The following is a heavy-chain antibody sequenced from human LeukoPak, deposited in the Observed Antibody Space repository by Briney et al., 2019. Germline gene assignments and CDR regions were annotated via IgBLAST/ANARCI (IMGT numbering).Heavy chain of an antibody. CDR2: IYYSGST. V-gene: IGHV4-59*01. D-gene: IGHD6-13*01. J-gene: IGHJ3*02. CDR3: ARDVAEAFDI. Sequence: PSETLSLTWTLSGGSISSYYWSWIRQPPGKGLEWIGYIYYSGSTNYNPSLKSRVTISVDTSKNQFSLKLSSVTAADTAVYYCARDVAEAFDIWGQGTMVTVSS. CDR1: GGSISSYY.